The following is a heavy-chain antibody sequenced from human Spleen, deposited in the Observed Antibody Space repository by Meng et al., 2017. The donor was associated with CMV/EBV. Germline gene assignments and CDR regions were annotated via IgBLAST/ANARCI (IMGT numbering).Heavy chain of an antibody. J-gene: IGHJ4*02. CDR3: ASSPGWLRSTPIDY. Sequence: ASVKVSCKASGYIFTGYYIHWVRQAPGQGLEWMGWINPNSGGTNYAQKFQGRVTMTRDTSISTAYMELSRLRSDDTAVYYCASSPGWLRSTPIDYWGQGTLVTVSS. D-gene: IGHD5-12*01. CDR1: GYIFTGYY. V-gene: IGHV1-2*02. CDR2: INPNSGGT.